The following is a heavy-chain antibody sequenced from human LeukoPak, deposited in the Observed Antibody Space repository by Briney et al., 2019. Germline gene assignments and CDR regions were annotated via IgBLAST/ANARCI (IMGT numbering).Heavy chain of an antibody. CDR1: GGPFSGSF. Sequence: SETLSLTCAVYGGPFSGSFWSWIRQPPGKGLEWIGEINNGGSTSYNPSLEGRVTISVDMSRNQFSLKLSSVTAADTAVYYCAPLSCGGDCYWGQGTLVTVSS. CDR3: APLSCGGDCY. CDR2: INNGGST. D-gene: IGHD2-21*02. J-gene: IGHJ4*02. V-gene: IGHV4-34*01.